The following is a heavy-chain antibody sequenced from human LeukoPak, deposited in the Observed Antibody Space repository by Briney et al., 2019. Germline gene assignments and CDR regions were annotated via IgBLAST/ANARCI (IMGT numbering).Heavy chain of an antibody. D-gene: IGHD6-13*01. V-gene: IGHV4-59*01. CDR1: GGSISSYY. Sequence: SETLSLTCTVSGGSISSYYWSWIRQPPGKGLEWIGYIYCSGSTNYNPSLKSRVTISVDTSKNQFSLKLSSVTAADTAVYYCARLAAAGPGDAFDIWGQGTMVTVSS. CDR2: IYCSGST. J-gene: IGHJ3*02. CDR3: ARLAAAGPGDAFDI.